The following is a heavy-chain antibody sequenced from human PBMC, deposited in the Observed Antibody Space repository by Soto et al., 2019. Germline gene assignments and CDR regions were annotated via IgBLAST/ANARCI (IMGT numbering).Heavy chain of an antibody. CDR1: GGTFSSYA. CDR2: IIPIFGTA. V-gene: IGHV1-69*13. D-gene: IGHD5-12*01. CDR3: ARDLGGYDLYYYYYGMDV. J-gene: IGHJ6*02. Sequence: ASVKVSCKASGGTFSSYAISWVRQAPGQGLEWMGGIIPIFGTANYAQKFQGRVTITADESTSTAYMELSSLRSEDTAVYYCARDLGGYDLYYYYYGMDVWGQGTTVTVSS.